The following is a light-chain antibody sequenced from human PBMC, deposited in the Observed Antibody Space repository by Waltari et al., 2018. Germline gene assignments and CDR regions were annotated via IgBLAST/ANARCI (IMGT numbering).Light chain of an antibody. CDR1: GRDIGTYNY. CDR3: SSYRSSNNVV. V-gene: IGLV2-14*01. Sequence: QSALTQPASVSGSPGQSITISCIGTGRDIGTYNYVSWYQQYPGKAPKLLISEVTKRPSGVSHRFPGSKAGNTASLTISGLQAEDEAHYYCSSYRSSNNVVFGGGTKVTVL. CDR2: EVT. J-gene: IGLJ2*01.